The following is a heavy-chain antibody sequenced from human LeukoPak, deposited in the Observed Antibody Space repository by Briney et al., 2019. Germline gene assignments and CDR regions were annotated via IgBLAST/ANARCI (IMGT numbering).Heavy chain of an antibody. CDR2: IWYDGSNK. Sequence: GGSLRLSCAASGLTFSSYGMHWVRQAPGKGLEWVAVIWYDGSNKYYADSVKGRFTISRDNSKNTLYLQMNSLRAEDTAVYYCAKDRTWTQIDAFDIWGQGTMVTVSS. D-gene: IGHD1-1*01. CDR1: GLTFSSYG. J-gene: IGHJ3*02. V-gene: IGHV3-33*06. CDR3: AKDRTWTQIDAFDI.